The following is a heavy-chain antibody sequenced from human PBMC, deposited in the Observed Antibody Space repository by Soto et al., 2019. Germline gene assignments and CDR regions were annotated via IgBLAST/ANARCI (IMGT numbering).Heavy chain of an antibody. J-gene: IGHJ4*02. D-gene: IGHD1-1*01. CDR2: ITGRGGST. CDR1: GFIFSSYA. Sequence: EVQLLESGGGLVQAGGSLRLSCAASGFIFSSYAMSWVRQAPGKGLEWVSGITGRGGSTFYADSVKGRFTISRDNSKNTLYLQMNSLRAEDTAVYYCAKDNRWNDEGYWGQGTLVTVSS. V-gene: IGHV3-23*01. CDR3: AKDNRWNDEGY.